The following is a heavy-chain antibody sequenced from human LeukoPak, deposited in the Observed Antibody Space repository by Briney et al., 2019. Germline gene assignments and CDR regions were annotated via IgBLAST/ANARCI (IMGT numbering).Heavy chain of an antibody. CDR3: SGQYSSSSVVDY. J-gene: IGHJ4*02. Sequence: GGFLRLSCAASGFIFSRYEMNWVRQAPGKGLEWVSYISRSGSIMYSAAYEKGRFTISRDNAKNSLYLKMNSLRAEDTAIYYCSGQYSSSSVVDYWGQGTLVTVSS. V-gene: IGHV3-48*03. CDR2: ISRSGSIM. CDR1: GFIFSRYE. D-gene: IGHD6-6*01.